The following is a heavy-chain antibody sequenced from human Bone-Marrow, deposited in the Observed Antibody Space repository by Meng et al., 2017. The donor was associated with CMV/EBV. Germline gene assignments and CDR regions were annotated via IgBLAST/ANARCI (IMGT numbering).Heavy chain of an antibody. CDR2: INPSGGST. D-gene: IGHD2-2*01. CDR3: ARVYCSSTSCRYNYGMDV. J-gene: IGHJ6*02. CDR1: GYTFTSYY. Sequence: ASVKVSCKASGYTFTSYYMHWVRQAPGQGLEWMGIINPSGGSTSYAQKFQGRVTMTRDASTSTVYMELSSLRSEDTAVYYCARVYCSSTSCRYNYGMDVWGQGTTVTISS. V-gene: IGHV1-46*01.